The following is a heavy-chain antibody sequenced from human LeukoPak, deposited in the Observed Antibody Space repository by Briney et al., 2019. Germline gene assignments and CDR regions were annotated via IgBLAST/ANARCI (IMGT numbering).Heavy chain of an antibody. CDR3: ARADYGGNDAFDI. V-gene: IGHV3-48*01. Sequence: GGSLRLSCAASGFTFSSYSMNWVRQAPGKGLEWVSYISSSSSTIYYADSVKGRFTISRDNAKNSLYLQMNSLRAEDTAVYYCARADYGGNDAFDIWGQGTMVTVSS. CDR1: GFTFSSYS. J-gene: IGHJ3*02. CDR2: ISSSSSTI. D-gene: IGHD4-17*01.